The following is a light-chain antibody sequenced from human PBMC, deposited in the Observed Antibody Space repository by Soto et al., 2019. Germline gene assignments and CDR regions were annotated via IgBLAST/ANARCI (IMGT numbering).Light chain of an antibody. CDR2: GAS. V-gene: IGKV3-15*01. CDR1: QSISSY. J-gene: IGKJ1*01. Sequence: EIVMTQSPATLSVSPGERATLSCRASQSISSYLAWYQQKPGQAPRLLIYGASTRATDIPARFSGGGSGTEFTLTINSLQSEHVAVYYCHQVNDWPRGTFGQGTKVEVK. CDR3: HQVNDWPRGT.